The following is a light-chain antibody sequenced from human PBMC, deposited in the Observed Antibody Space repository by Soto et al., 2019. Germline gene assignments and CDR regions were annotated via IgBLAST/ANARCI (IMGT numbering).Light chain of an antibody. CDR2: GNS. J-gene: IGLJ1*01. CDR1: SSNIGAGYD. CDR3: QSYDSHLSGYV. Sequence: QSVLTQPPSVSGAPGQRVTISCSGSSSNIGAGYDVHWYQQRPGTAPKLLIYGNSNRPSGVPDRFSGSKSGTSASLAITGIQAEDEADYCRQSYDSHLSGYVFGTGTKVTVI. V-gene: IGLV1-40*01.